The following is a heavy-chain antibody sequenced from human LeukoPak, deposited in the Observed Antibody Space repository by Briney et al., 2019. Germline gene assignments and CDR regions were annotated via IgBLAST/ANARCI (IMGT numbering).Heavy chain of an antibody. D-gene: IGHD3-22*01. Sequence: SETLSLTCAVYGGSFSGYYWGWIRQPPGKGLEWIGEINHSGSTNYNPSLKSRVTISVDTSKNQFSLKLSSVTAADTAVYYCARRPGYYDSNNNWFDPWGQGTLVTVSS. V-gene: IGHV4-34*01. CDR1: GGSFSGYY. CDR3: ARRPGYYDSNNNWFDP. CDR2: INHSGST. J-gene: IGHJ5*02.